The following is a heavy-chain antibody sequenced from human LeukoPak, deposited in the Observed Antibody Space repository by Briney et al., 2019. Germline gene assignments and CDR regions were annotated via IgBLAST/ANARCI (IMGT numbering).Heavy chain of an antibody. D-gene: IGHD5-12*01. Sequence: SVKVSCKASGGTFSSYAISWVRQAPGQGLEWMGGIIPIFGTANYAQKFQGRVTITADESTSTAYMELSSLRSEDTAVYYCARGRPYSGYANYYYYYYMDVWGKGTTVTVSS. CDR3: ARGRPYSGYANYYYYYYMDV. V-gene: IGHV1-69*01. CDR1: GGTFSSYA. J-gene: IGHJ6*03. CDR2: IIPIFGTA.